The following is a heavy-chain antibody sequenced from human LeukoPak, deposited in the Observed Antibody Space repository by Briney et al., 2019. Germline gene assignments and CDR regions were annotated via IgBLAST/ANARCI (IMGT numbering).Heavy chain of an antibody. CDR1: GYTFTGYY. D-gene: IGHD4-17*01. CDR2: INPNSGGT. Sequence: ASVKVSCKASGYTFTGYYIYWVRQAPGQGLEWMGWINPNSGGTNYAQKFQGRVTMTRDTSISTAYMELSRLRSDDTAVYYCARDYSVSYYYYYYMDVWGKGTTVTVSS. V-gene: IGHV1-2*02. J-gene: IGHJ6*03. CDR3: ARDYSVSYYYYYYMDV.